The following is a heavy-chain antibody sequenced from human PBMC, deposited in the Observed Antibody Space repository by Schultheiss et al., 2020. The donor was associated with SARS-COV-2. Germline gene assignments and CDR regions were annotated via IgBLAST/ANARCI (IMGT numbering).Heavy chain of an antibody. J-gene: IGHJ4*02. V-gene: IGHV4-31*03. CDR2: IYYSGST. CDR1: GGSISSGGYY. CDR3: AGRQDCSGGSCYSSWPDY. Sequence: SETLSLTCTVSGGSISSGGYYWSWIRQHPGKGLEWIGYIYYSGSTYYNPSLKSRVTISVDTSKNQFSLKLSSVTAADTAVYYCAGRQDCSGGSCYSSWPDYWGQGTLVTVSS. D-gene: IGHD2-15*01.